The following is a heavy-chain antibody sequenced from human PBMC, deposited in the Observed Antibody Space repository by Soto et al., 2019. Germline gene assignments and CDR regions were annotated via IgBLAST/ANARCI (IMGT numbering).Heavy chain of an antibody. CDR2: IYYSGST. Sequence: PSETLSLTCIVSGGSISSGGYYWSWIRQHPGKGLEWIGYIYYSGSTYYNPSLKSRVTISVDTSKNQFSLKLSSVTAADTAVYYCAREALDSYTYYFDYWGQGTLVTVS. CDR1: GGSISSGGYY. V-gene: IGHV4-31*03. D-gene: IGHD2-15*01. CDR3: AREALDSYTYYFDY. J-gene: IGHJ4*02.